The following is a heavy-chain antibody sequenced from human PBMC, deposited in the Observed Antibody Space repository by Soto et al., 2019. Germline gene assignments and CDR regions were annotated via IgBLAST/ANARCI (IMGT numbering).Heavy chain of an antibody. CDR2: IYSGGST. J-gene: IGHJ6*02. V-gene: IGHV3-53*01. Sequence: GGSLRLSCAASGFTVSSNYMSWVRQAPGKGLEWVSVIYSGGSTYYADTVKGRFTISRDHSKNTLYPQMNSLRAEDTAVYYCARDRRMTTVTNNYHYYGMYVWGQGTTVTVSS. CDR3: ARDRRMTTVTNNYHYYGMYV. CDR1: GFTVSSNY. D-gene: IGHD4-4*01.